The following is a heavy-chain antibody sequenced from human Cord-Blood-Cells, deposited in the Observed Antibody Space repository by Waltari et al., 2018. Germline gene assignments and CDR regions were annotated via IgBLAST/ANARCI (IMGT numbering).Heavy chain of an antibody. V-gene: IGHV5-51*01. J-gene: IGHJ3*02. D-gene: IGHD2-2*02. CDR3: ATTEYQLLYRDAFDI. Sequence: EYMGIIYPGDSDTRYSPSFQGQVTISADKSISTAYLQWSSLKASDTAMYYCATTEYQLLYRDAFDIWGQGTMVTVSS. CDR2: IYPGDSDT.